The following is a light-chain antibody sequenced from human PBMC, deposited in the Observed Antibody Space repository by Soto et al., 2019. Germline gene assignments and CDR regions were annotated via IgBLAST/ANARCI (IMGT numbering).Light chain of an antibody. CDR1: QSVSRN. CDR3: QQYNNWTSMA. Sequence: EIVMTQSPATLSVSPGERATLSCRASQSVSRNLACYQLNPGQAPRLLIYGASTRSTGIPARFSGSGSGTEFTLTISSRQSEDFAVYDWQQYNNWTSMAFGQGTRLEIK. J-gene: IGKJ5*01. V-gene: IGKV3-15*01. CDR2: GAS.